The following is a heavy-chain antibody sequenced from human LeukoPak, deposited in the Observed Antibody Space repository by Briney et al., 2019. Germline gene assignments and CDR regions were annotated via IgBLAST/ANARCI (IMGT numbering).Heavy chain of an antibody. CDR1: GFTFSSYS. CDR2: ISTSSSYI. CDR3: ARGFGGVDY. Sequence: PGGSLRLSCAASGFTFSSYSMNWVRQAPGKGLEWVSSISTSSSYIHYADSVKGRFTISRDNARNSLYLQMNSLRAEDTAVYYCARGFGGVDYWGQGTLVTVSS. J-gene: IGHJ4*02. V-gene: IGHV3-21*01. D-gene: IGHD3-10*01.